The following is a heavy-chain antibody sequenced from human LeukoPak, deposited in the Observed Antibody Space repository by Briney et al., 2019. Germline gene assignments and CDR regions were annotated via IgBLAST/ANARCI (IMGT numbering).Heavy chain of an antibody. V-gene: IGHV4-34*01. CDR3: ARGRIQLWLRIWDY. Sequence: PSETLSLTCAVYGESFSGYYWSWIRQPPGKGLEWIGEINHSGSTNYNPSLKSRVTISVDTSKNQFSLKLSSVTAADTAVYYCARGRIQLWLRIWDYWGQGTLVTVSS. J-gene: IGHJ4*02. CDR1: GESFSGYY. CDR2: INHSGST. D-gene: IGHD5-18*01.